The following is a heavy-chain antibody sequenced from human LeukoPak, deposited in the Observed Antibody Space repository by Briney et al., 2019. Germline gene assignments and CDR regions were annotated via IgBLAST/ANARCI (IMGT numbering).Heavy chain of an antibody. CDR3: ARAANYYYGMDV. CDR1: GFTVSSNY. V-gene: IGHV3-66*01. CDR2: IYSGGST. Sequence: LTGGSLRLSCAASGFTVSSNYMSWVRQAPGKGLERVSVIYSGGSTYYADSVKGRFTISRDNSKNTLYLQMNSLRAEDTAVYYCARAANYYYGMDVWGQGTTVTVSS. J-gene: IGHJ6*02.